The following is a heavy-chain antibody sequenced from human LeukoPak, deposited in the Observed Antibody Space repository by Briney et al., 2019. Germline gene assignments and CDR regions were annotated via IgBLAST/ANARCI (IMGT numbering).Heavy chain of an antibody. CDR1: GFTLDDYA. Sequence: GGSLRLSCAASGFTLDDYAMHWVRQAPGKGLEWVSGISWNSGSIDYADSVKGRFTISRDNAKNSLYLQINSLRAEDTALYYCAKDSYGSRLDLFDYWGQGTLVTVSS. J-gene: IGHJ4*02. CDR3: AKDSYGSRLDLFDY. CDR2: ISWNSGSI. D-gene: IGHD3-10*01. V-gene: IGHV3-9*01.